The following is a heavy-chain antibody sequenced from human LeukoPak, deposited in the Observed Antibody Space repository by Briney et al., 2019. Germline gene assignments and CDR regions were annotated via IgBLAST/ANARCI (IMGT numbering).Heavy chain of an antibody. V-gene: IGHV1-46*01. Sequence: ASVTVSCTASGYSLTTYYMHWVRQAPGQGLEWMAIINPSGGGTKYAQKFQGRVTMTRDTPTNTVYMELSSLRTEDTAGYYCASVYLYGMDVWGQGTTVTVSS. J-gene: IGHJ6*02. D-gene: IGHD2-8*01. CDR3: ASVYLYGMDV. CDR2: INPSGGGT. CDR1: GYSLTTYY.